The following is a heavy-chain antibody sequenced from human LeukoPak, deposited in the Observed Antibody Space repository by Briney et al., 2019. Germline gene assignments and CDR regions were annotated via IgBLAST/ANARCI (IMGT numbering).Heavy chain of an antibody. V-gene: IGHV4-59*06. CDR3: ARDSRSISRIAAAGKRAANSYGMDV. J-gene: IGHJ6*02. CDR2: IYYSGST. CDR1: GVSISSYY. Sequence: SETLSLTCTVSGVSISSYYWNWIRQHPGKGLEWIGYIYYSGSTYYNPSLKSRVTISVDTSKNQFSLKLSSVTAADTAVYYCARDSRSISRIAAAGKRAANSYGMDVWGQGTTVTVSS. D-gene: IGHD6-13*01.